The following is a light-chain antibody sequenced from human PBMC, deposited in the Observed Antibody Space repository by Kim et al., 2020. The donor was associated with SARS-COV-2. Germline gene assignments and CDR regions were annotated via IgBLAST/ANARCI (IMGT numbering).Light chain of an antibody. Sequence: VTISCSGYKSHIGDNYVYCFHQFPRTAPKHLIHTNDQRPSGVPARFSGSKSGTSASLAISGLRSEDEADYYCAAWDDSLRGRVFGGGTQLTVL. CDR1: KSHIGDNY. V-gene: IGLV1-47*02. CDR3: AAWDDSLRGRV. CDR2: TND. J-gene: IGLJ3*02.